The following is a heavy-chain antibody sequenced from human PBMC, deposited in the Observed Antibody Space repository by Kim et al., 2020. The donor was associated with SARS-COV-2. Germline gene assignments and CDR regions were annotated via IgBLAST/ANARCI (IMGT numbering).Heavy chain of an antibody. CDR2: ISYDGSNK. Sequence: GGSLRLSCAASGFTFSSYAMHWVRQAPGKGLEWVAVISYDGSNKYYADSVKGRFTISRDNSKNTLYLQMNSLRAEDTAVYYCARVSLSYYYYYGMDVWGQGTTVTVSS. CDR3: ARVSLSYYYYYGMDV. CDR1: GFTFSSYA. J-gene: IGHJ6*02. V-gene: IGHV3-30*04.